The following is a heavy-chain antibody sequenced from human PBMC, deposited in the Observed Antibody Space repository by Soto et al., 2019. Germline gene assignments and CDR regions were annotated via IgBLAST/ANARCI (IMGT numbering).Heavy chain of an antibody. Sequence: PGGVLRPSCVASCFTFSNAWVNRGRPAPGEGAEAVCRIKSKTDGGTTDYAAPVKGRFTISRDDSKNILYLQMNSLKTEDTAEYYCTTDLSYYYDSSGYYYSSYWGQGTLVTVSS. CDR2: IKSKTDGGTT. V-gene: IGHV3-15*07. D-gene: IGHD3-22*01. CDR1: CFTFSNAW. J-gene: IGHJ4*02. CDR3: TTDLSYYYDSSGYYYSSY.